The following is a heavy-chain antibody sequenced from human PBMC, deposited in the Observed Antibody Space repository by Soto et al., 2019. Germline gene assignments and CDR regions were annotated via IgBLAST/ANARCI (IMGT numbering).Heavy chain of an antibody. CDR3: ARHEGTGTYYFDY. D-gene: IGHD1-1*01. J-gene: IGHJ4*02. CDR2: IYYTGST. V-gene: IGHV4-59*08. CDR1: GGSISSYY. Sequence: SETLSLTCTVSGGSISSYYWSWVRQPPGKGLEWIGYIYYTGSTNYNPSLKSRATISVDTSKNQFSLNLSSVTAADTAVYYCARHEGTGTYYFDYWGQGTLVTVSS.